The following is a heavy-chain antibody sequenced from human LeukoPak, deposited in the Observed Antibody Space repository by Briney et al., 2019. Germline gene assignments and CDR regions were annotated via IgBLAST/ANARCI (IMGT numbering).Heavy chain of an antibody. CDR1: GYTFTSSG. Sequence: ASVKVSCKASGYTFTSSGIIWVRQAPGQGLEWMGWISAYNGNTNDAQKLQGRVTMTTDSSTSTAYMELRSLRSDDTAVYSCAATSGFLEWLNWFDPWGQGTLVTVSS. V-gene: IGHV1-18*01. D-gene: IGHD3-3*01. CDR3: AATSGFLEWLNWFDP. J-gene: IGHJ5*02. CDR2: ISAYNGNT.